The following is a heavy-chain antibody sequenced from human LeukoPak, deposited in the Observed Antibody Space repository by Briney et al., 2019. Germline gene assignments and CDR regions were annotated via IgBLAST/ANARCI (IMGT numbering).Heavy chain of an antibody. CDR1: GFTFSNYA. CDR3: AREPSGNFGQLVSSAEYFQH. Sequence: GGSLRLSCATSGFTFSNYAIHWVRLAPGKGLEWVADISFDGDNEYYADSVRGRFMIARDNSKNTVYLQMNSLTIEDTAVYYCAREPSGNFGQLVSSAEYFQHWGQGTRVTVSS. J-gene: IGHJ1*01. CDR2: ISFDGDNE. D-gene: IGHD5/OR15-5a*01. V-gene: IGHV3-30-3*01.